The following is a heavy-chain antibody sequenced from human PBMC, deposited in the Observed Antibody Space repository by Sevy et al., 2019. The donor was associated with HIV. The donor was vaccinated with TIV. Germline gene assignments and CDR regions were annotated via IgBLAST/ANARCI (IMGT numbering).Heavy chain of an antibody. D-gene: IGHD3-3*01. CDR3: AREVGGFNWRPYYFDS. Sequence: GGSMRLSCAASGFTFNKYWMSWVRQTPEKGLEWVATIKQDESETYYVDSVKGRFVISRDNGKNSVSLQMNGLRVEDTALYDCAREVGGFNWRPYYFDSWGQGTLVTVSS. J-gene: IGHJ4*02. CDR1: GFTFNKYW. CDR2: IKQDESET. V-gene: IGHV3-7*01.